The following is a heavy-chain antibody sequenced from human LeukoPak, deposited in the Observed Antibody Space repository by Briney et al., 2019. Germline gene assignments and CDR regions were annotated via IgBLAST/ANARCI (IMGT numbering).Heavy chain of an antibody. CDR2: ISYDTNIK. J-gene: IGHJ4*02. Sequence: GGSLRLSCAASGFTFRSYGMHWVRQAPGKGLEWVAVISYDTNIKSYADSVKGRFTISRDNSKNTLYLQMNSLRAEDTAVYYCARMGSTVGPLWGQGTLVTVSS. V-gene: IGHV3-30*03. CDR3: ARMGSTVGPL. D-gene: IGHD4-23*01. CDR1: GFTFRSYG.